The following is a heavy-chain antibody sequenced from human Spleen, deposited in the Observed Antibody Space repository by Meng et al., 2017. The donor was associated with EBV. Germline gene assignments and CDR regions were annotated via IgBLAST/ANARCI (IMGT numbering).Heavy chain of an antibody. CDR1: GHTFTSYG. J-gene: IGHJ4*02. CDR3: ARGARRRDGYNIDY. Sequence: QVQLVHSGAEVKKPGASVKVSCKASGHTFTSYGINWVRQAPGQGLEWMGRISAYNGNTDYAQKLQGRVTMTTDTSTSTAYMEVRSLRSDDTAVYYCARGARRRDGYNIDYWGQGTLVTVSS. V-gene: IGHV1-18*01. D-gene: IGHD5-24*01. CDR2: ISAYNGNT.